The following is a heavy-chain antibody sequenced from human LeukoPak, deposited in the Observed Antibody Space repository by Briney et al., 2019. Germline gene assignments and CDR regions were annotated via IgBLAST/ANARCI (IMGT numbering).Heavy chain of an antibody. D-gene: IGHD6-6*01. CDR2: INPSGGST. V-gene: IGHV1-46*01. Sequence: GASVKVSCKASGYTFTSYYMHWVRQAPGQGLEWMGIINPSGGSTSYAQKFQGRVTMTRDMSTSTVYMELSSLRSEDTAVYYCARGGHLGSSQSPEYYYYYMDVWGKGTTVTVSS. CDR3: ARGGHLGSSQSPEYYYYYMDV. CDR1: GYTFTSYY. J-gene: IGHJ6*03.